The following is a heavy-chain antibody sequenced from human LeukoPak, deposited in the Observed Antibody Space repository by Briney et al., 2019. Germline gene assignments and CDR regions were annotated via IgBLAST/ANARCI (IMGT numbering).Heavy chain of an antibody. Sequence: GGSLRLSCAASGFTFSSYAMSWVRQAPGKGLEWVSAISDSGGSTYYADSVKGRFTISRDNAKNSLYLQMNSLRAEDTAVYYCARYGGYRAGYMDVWGKGTTVTVSS. D-gene: IGHD5-12*01. V-gene: IGHV3-23*01. CDR2: ISDSGGST. CDR3: ARYGGYRAGYMDV. CDR1: GFTFSSYA. J-gene: IGHJ6*03.